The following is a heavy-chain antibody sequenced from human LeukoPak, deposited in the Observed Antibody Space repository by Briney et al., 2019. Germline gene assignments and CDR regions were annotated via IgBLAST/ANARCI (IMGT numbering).Heavy chain of an antibody. Sequence: SGPTLVKPTQPLTLTCTFSGFSLRASGMGVGWIRQPPGKALEWLALIYWDDDKRYSPSLKSRLTITQDTSKNQVVLTMTNMDPVHTATYYCALTKYSYTTPGWFDPWGQGTLVTVSS. J-gene: IGHJ5*02. CDR1: GFSLRASGMG. CDR2: IYWDDDK. D-gene: IGHD5-12*01. CDR3: ALTKYSYTTPGWFDP. V-gene: IGHV2-5*02.